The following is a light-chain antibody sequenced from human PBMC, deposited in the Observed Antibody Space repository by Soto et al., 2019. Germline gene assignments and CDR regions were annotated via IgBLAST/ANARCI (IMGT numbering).Light chain of an antibody. V-gene: IGLV1-44*01. CDR3: AAWDASLNGPV. CDR2: NNN. J-gene: IGLJ2*01. Sequence: QPVLTQPPSASGTPGQRVTISCSGSSSNIGSYSVNWYQQLPGTAPKLLIYNNNQRPSGVPDRFSGTKSGTSASLTISGLQSEGEAGYYCAAWDASLNGPVFGGGTKVTVL. CDR1: SSNIGSYS.